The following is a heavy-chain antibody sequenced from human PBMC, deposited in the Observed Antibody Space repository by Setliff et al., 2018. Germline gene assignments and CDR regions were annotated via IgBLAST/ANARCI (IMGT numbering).Heavy chain of an antibody. CDR3: ARDPHYDPTYSLPGHAFDF. CDR2: LFDGGSA. CDR1: GYSISNGFY. J-gene: IGHJ3*01. Sequence: ETLSLTCAVSGYSISNGFYWGWIRQSPVKGLEWIGSLFDGGSAYYSPSLKSRASISLDASKNQFALKLTSATAVDTAVYYCARDPHYDPTYSLPGHAFDFWGQGIMVTVSS. V-gene: IGHV4-38-2*02. D-gene: IGHD3-22*01.